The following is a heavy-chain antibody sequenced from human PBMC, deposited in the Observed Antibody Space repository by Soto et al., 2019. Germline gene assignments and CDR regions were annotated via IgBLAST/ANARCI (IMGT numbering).Heavy chain of an antibody. Sequence: GGSLRLSCAASGFTFSSYGMHWVRQAPGKGLEWVAVISYDGSNKYYADSVKGRFTISRDNSKNTLYLQMNSLRAEDTAVYYCAKGSSGSYEVFDYWGQGTLVTVSS. CDR2: ISYDGSNK. CDR1: GFTFSSYG. J-gene: IGHJ4*02. V-gene: IGHV3-30*18. D-gene: IGHD1-26*01. CDR3: AKGSSGSYEVFDY.